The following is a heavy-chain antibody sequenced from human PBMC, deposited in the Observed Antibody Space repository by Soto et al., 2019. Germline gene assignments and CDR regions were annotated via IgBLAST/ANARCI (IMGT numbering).Heavy chain of an antibody. CDR3: AREGSYHYFDF. D-gene: IGHD1-26*01. Sequence: SSETLSLTCSVSGDSLSRGGYYWSWVRQHPERGLEWIGNIYYSGSTGYSPSLKSRVTISLDTSKNQYSLKLSSVTAADTAVYYCAREGSYHYFDFWGQGALVTVSS. J-gene: IGHJ4*02. V-gene: IGHV4-31*03. CDR2: IYYSGST. CDR1: GDSLSRGGYY.